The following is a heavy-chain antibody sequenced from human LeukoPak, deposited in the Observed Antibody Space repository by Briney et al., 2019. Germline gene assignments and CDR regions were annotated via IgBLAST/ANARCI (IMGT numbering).Heavy chain of an antibody. CDR3: ARSATGNDAFDI. V-gene: IGHV1-18*01. D-gene: IGHD3-10*01. Sequence: ASVKVSCKASGYTFTTYGISWVRQAPGQGLEWMGWISAYNGNTNYAQKLQGRVTMTTDTSTSTAYMELRSLRSDDTAVYYCARSATGNDAFDIWGQGTMVTVSS. CDR2: ISAYNGNT. J-gene: IGHJ3*02. CDR1: GYTFTTYG.